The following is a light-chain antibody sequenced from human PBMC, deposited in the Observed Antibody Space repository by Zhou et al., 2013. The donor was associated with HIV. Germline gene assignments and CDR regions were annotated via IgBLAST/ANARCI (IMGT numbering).Light chain of an antibody. CDR2: DVS. CDR1: QGISSA. V-gene: IGKV1-13*02. CDR3: QQFYSFPLT. J-gene: IGKJ4*01. Sequence: AIQLTQSPSSLSASVGDRVTITCRASQGISSALAWYQQKPGIAPKLLIYDVSSLESGVPSRFSGSRSGTDFTLTISSLQPEDFATYYCQQFYSFPLTFGGGTKVEIK.